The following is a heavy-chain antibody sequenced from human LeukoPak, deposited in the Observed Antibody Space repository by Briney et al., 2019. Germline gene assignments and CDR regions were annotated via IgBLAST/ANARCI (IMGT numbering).Heavy chain of an antibody. CDR3: ARGPTRYYFDY. Sequence: SETLSLTCTVSGGSTTNYFWSWIRQPPGKGLEWIGYIYYSGNTNCNPSLKSRVTISVDTSNNQFSLNLSSVTAADTAVYYCARGPTRYYFDYWGQGTLVTVSS. V-gene: IGHV4-59*01. CDR1: GGSTTNYF. J-gene: IGHJ4*02. CDR2: IYYSGNT.